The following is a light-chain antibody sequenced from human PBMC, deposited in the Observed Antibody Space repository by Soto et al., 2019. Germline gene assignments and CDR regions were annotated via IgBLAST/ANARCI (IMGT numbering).Light chain of an antibody. CDR2: DAS. J-gene: IGKJ5*01. V-gene: IGKV1-33*01. CDR3: QHYDHVQVT. Sequence: DIQMTQSPSSLSASVGDRVTFTCQASQDVDNYLNWYQQKPGKAPNLLIYDASNLETGVPSRFSGSGSGTDFTFTISRLQPEAFASYYCQHYDHVQVTFGQGTRLEIK. CDR1: QDVDNY.